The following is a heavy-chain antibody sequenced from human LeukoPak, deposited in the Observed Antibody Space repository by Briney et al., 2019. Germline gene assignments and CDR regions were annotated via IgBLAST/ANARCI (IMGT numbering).Heavy chain of an antibody. CDR3: AELGITMIGGV. CDR1: GFTFSSYA. Sequence: GGSLRLSCAASGFTFSSYAMSWVRQAPGKGLEWVSGLSGSGGTTYYADSVKGRFTISRDNAKNSLYLQMNSLRAEDTAVYYCAELGITMIGGVWGKGTTVTISS. D-gene: IGHD3-10*02. CDR2: LSGSGGTT. V-gene: IGHV3-23*01. J-gene: IGHJ6*04.